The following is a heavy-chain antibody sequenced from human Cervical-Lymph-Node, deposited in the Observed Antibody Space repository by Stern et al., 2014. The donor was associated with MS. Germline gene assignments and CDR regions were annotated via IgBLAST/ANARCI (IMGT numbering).Heavy chain of an antibody. Sequence: QVQLVESGGGVVQPGRSLRLSCAASGFTFSTYGMHWVRQAPGKGLEWVAIIWYDGSNKYYADSVKGRFTISRDNSKNTLYLQMNSLRAEDTAVYYCARDPPKLEPGGYFDYWGQGTLVTGSS. V-gene: IGHV3-33*01. CDR2: IWYDGSNK. CDR1: GFTFSTYG. CDR3: ARDPPKLEPGGYFDY. J-gene: IGHJ4*02. D-gene: IGHD1-1*01.